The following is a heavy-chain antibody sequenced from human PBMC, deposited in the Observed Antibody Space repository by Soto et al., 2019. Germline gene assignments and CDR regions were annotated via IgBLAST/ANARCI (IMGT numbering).Heavy chain of an antibody. D-gene: IGHD5-18*01. V-gene: IGHV4-31*03. CDR3: ARRAGNRRGYPIDY. CDR2: IYDSGST. CDR1: GDSTISGSYF. J-gene: IGHJ4*02. Sequence: QVHLQESGPGLVKPSQPLSLTCTVSGDSTISGSYFWTWIRQRSGKGLEWIGYIYDSGSTSYNPSLASRVSISADTSTNRFSLTLISMTAADTAVYYCARRAGNRRGYPIDYWGQGIPVTVSS.